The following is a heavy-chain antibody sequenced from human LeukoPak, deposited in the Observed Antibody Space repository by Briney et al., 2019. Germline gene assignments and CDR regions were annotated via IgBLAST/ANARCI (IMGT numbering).Heavy chain of an antibody. D-gene: IGHD3-16*01. Sequence: SETLSLTCAVSGGSLTVYYWSWIRQCPGQGLERIGEIFHVGSTIYNPSLESRVTLSVETCQRQFFLNLNSVTAADTAVYYCVGGHDHIWGMSDYWGRRTQFTVSS. CDR1: GGSLTVYY. V-gene: IGHV4-34*01. CDR3: VGGHDHIWGMSDY. J-gene: IGHJ4*02. CDR2: IFHVGST.